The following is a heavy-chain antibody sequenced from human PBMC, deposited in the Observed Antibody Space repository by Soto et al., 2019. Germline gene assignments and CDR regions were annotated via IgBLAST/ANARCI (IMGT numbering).Heavy chain of an antibody. CDR3: VSLWSVTGSRDY. J-gene: IGHJ4*02. CDR1: GLTFSDHY. V-gene: IGHV3-72*01. D-gene: IGHD1-20*01. CDR2: IRDRVHSYST. Sequence: EVQLVESGGGLVQPGGSLRLSCAVSGLTFSDHYMGWVRQAPGKGLDWVGRIRDRVHSYSTEYAASVKGRFTISRDDSRHSLYLQMNSLKMEDTAVFYCVSLWSVTGSRDYWGRGTLVTVSS.